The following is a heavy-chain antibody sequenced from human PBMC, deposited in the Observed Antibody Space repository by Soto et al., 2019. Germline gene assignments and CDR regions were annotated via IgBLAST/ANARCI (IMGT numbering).Heavy chain of an antibody. CDR3: ARGGSTATAGRQRGYFDY. CDR1: GFIFSAYG. CDR2: ISNDGSNI. J-gene: IGHJ4*02. Sequence: QELLVESGGGVVQPGRSLRLSCAVSGFIFSAYGMHWVRQAPGKGLEWVAVISNDGSNIYYTDSVKGRFTIPRDNPKNTLHLQMNSLRPDDTAVYYCARGGSTATAGRQRGYFDYWGQGTLVTVSS. D-gene: IGHD6-13*01. V-gene: IGHV3-30*03.